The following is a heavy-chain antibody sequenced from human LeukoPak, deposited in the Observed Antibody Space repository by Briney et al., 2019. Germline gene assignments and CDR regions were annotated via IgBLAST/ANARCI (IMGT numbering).Heavy chain of an antibody. CDR1: GFNFSNQA. Sequence: GGSLRLSCAASGFNFSNQAMSWVRQAPGKGLEWVSTIRGSGGTTYYADSVKGRFTISRDNSKNTVYLQMNSLRAEDTAVYYCARDRRIGGSYRDYWGQGTLVTVSS. V-gene: IGHV3-23*01. CDR3: ARDRRIGGSYRDY. CDR2: IRGSGGTT. D-gene: IGHD1-26*01. J-gene: IGHJ4*02.